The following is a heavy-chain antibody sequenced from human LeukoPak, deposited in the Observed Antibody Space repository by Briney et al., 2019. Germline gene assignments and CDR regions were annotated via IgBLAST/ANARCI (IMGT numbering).Heavy chain of an antibody. J-gene: IGHJ4*02. D-gene: IGHD2-2*01. CDR3: ARGRDYASGAKYFDY. CDR2: ISDDGSRT. Sequence: GGSLRLSCEVSGFTFSRNWMHWVRQAPGKGLVWVSRISDDGSRTGYADSVKGRVTISRDNAKNTLYLQMNSLRVEDTGVYYCARGRDYASGAKYFDYWGQGSLVTVSS. CDR1: GFTFSRNW. V-gene: IGHV3-74*01.